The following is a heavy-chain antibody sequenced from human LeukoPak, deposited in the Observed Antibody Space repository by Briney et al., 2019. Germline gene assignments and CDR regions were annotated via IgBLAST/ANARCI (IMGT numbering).Heavy chain of an antibody. CDR1: GXSFSGYY. J-gene: IGHJ6*02. CDR3: ASRSTMDV. V-gene: IGHV4-34*01. Sequence: SETLSLTCAVYGXSFSGYYWSWIRQPPGKGLEWIGEINHSGSTNYNPSLKSRVTISVDTSKSQFSLRLSSVTAADTAVYYCASRSTMDVWGLGTPVTVSS. CDR2: INHSGST.